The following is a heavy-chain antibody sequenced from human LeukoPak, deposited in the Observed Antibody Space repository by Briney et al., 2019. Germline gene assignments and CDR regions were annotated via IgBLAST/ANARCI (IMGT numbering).Heavy chain of an antibody. J-gene: IGHJ4*02. CDR1: GGSISSYY. Sequence: SETLSLTCTVSGGSISSYYWSWIRQPAGKGLEWIGRIYTSGSTNYNPSLKSRVTMSVDTSKNQFSLKLSSVTAADTAVYYCARDRIRPAAGYFDYWGQGTLVTVSS. CDR3: ARDRIRPAAGYFDY. V-gene: IGHV4-4*07. D-gene: IGHD6-13*01. CDR2: IYTSGST.